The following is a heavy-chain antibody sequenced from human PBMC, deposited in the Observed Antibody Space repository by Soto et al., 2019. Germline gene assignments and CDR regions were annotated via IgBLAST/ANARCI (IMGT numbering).Heavy chain of an antibody. Sequence: SETLSLTCTVSGGSISSYYWSWIRQPPGKGLDGIVYIYYSGITNYNPSLKSRVTISVDTSKNQVSLNLSSVTAADTAVYYCARAGSSWASWYFDLWGRGTLVT. J-gene: IGHJ2*01. V-gene: IGHV4-59*01. CDR2: IYYSGIT. D-gene: IGHD6-13*01. CDR3: ARAGSSWASWYFDL. CDR1: GGSISSYY.